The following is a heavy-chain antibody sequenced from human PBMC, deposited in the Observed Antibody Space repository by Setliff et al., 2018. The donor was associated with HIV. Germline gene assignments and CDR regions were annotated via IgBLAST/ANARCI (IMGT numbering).Heavy chain of an antibody. J-gene: IGHJ4*02. CDR2: IIPVFGPP. V-gene: IGHV1-69*13. Sequence: SVKVSCKTSGGTFSIFSITWVRQAPGQGLEWTGGIIPVFGPPNYAEKFQRRLTITADESTNTAYMELIGLKSEDTAVYYCARDPTGGAARFDYWGQGTLVTVSS. CDR1: GGTFSIFS. D-gene: IGHD6-6*01. CDR3: ARDPTGGAARFDY.